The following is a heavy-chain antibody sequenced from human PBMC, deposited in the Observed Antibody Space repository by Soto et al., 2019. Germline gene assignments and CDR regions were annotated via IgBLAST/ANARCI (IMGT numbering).Heavy chain of an antibody. CDR1: GYTLTELS. D-gene: IGHD3-3*01. Sequence: ASVKVSCKVSGYTLTELSMHWVRQAPGKGLEWMGGFDPEDGETIYAQKFQGRVTMTEDTSTDTAYMELSSLRSEDTAVYYCATTQWLLEWPWEFDYWGQGTLVTVSS. CDR2: FDPEDGET. V-gene: IGHV1-24*01. J-gene: IGHJ4*02. CDR3: ATTQWLLEWPWEFDY.